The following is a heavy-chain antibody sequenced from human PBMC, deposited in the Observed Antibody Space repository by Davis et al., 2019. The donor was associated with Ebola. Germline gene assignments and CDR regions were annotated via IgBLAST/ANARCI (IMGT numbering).Heavy chain of an antibody. CDR2: IYNSGNT. CDR1: GGSISSYY. Sequence: SETLSPTCSVSGGSISSYYWNWIRQTPGKGLEWIGYIYNSGNTYYSPSLKTRITISLDTSKNQFSLKLSSVTAADTAVYYCARLPSGDYGMDVWGQGTTVTVSS. CDR3: ARLPSGDYGMDV. V-gene: IGHV4-59*01. D-gene: IGHD3-10*01. J-gene: IGHJ6*02.